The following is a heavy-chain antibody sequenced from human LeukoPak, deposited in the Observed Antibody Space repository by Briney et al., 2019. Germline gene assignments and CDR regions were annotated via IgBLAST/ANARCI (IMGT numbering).Heavy chain of an antibody. Sequence: SETLSLTCADYGGSFSGYYWSWIRQPPGKGLEWIGEINHSGSTNYNPSLKSRVTISVDTSKNQFSLKLSSVTAADTAVYYCARGHAGSGRALRFWGQGTLVTVSS. J-gene: IGHJ4*02. V-gene: IGHV4-34*01. D-gene: IGHD3-10*01. CDR3: ARGHAGSGRALRF. CDR1: GGSFSGYY. CDR2: INHSGST.